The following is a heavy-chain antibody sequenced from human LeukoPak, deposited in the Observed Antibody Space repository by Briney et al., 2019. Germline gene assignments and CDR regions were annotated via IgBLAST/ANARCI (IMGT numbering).Heavy chain of an antibody. D-gene: IGHD2-2*01. J-gene: IGHJ2*01. CDR1: GLTFTNYG. Sequence: PGGSLRLSCVASGLTFTNYGFHWVRQAPGKGLEWVAIIYSGGGKTKYYAESLKDRFTISRDDSKDTVYLQMNSLRDEDTAVYYCVVILVPGGVWHFDLWGRGILVTVSS. CDR3: VVILVPGGVWHFDL. CDR2: IYSGGGKTK. V-gene: IGHV3-33*03.